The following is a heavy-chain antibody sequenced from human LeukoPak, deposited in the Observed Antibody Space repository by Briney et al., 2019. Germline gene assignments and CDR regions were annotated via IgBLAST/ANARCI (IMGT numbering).Heavy chain of an antibody. CDR2: ISSSGSTR. Sequence: GGSLRLSCAASGFTFSDYYMSWIRQAPGKGLEWISSISSSGSTRSYAGSVKGRFTISRDNAKNSLDLQMNSLRAEDTAVYYRAKDHVSWPVRAWDYWGQGTLVTVSS. CDR3: AKDHVSWPVRAWDY. CDR1: GFTFSDYY. V-gene: IGHV3-11*01. D-gene: IGHD6-19*01. J-gene: IGHJ4*02.